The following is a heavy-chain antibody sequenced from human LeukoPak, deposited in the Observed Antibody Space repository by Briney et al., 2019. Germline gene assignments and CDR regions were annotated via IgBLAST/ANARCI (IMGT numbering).Heavy chain of an antibody. CDR3: ARLTPGKNWFDP. V-gene: IGHV4-38-2*01. Sequence: SETLSLTCAVSGYSINSAYYWGWIRQPPGKGLEWSACMYHSGITYSTSSLKSRAPISVATSKNQFSLKLNSVTAADTSVYYCARLTPGKNWFDPWGHGTLVTVSS. CDR2: MYHSGIT. J-gene: IGHJ5*02. D-gene: IGHD3-10*01. CDR1: GYSINSAYY.